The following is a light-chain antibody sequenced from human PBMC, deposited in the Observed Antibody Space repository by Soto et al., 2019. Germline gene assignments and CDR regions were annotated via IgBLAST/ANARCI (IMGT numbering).Light chain of an antibody. J-gene: IGLJ1*01. CDR1: SSDVGGYNY. Sequence: QSALTQPASVSGSPGHSITTSCTGTSSDVGGYNYVSWYQHHPGKAPRVIIYDVSNRPSGVSNRFSGSKSGNTASLTISGLQAEDEADYYCISYTSSSTLYVFGTGTKVTVL. V-gene: IGLV2-14*03. CDR2: DVS. CDR3: ISYTSSSTLYV.